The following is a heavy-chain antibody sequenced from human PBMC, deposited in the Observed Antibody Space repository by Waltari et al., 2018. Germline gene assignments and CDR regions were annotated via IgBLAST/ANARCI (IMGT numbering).Heavy chain of an antibody. Sequence: QLQLQESGPGLVKPSETLSLTCAVSGGSISSNIYYRDWIRQPPGKGLEWTGSIYYSGSTYYNPSLKSRVTISVDTSKNHFSLKLGSVTAADTSLYYCARHSAYAGTGYYYGMDVWGQGTTVTVSS. V-gene: IGHV4-39*01. D-gene: IGHD6-13*01. CDR1: GGSISSNIYY. J-gene: IGHJ6*02. CDR3: ARHSAYAGTGYYYGMDV. CDR2: IYYSGST.